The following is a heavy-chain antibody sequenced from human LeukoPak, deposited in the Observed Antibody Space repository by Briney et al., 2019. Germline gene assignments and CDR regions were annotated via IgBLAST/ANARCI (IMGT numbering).Heavy chain of an antibody. CDR2: INPNTGDT. V-gene: IGHV1-2*06. D-gene: IGHD2-15*01. Sequence: ASVNVSCKASGYPFIDYYLHWVRQAPGQGLEWMGRINPNTGDTNSAQNFQGRVIMTRDTSITTAYMELSRLKSDDTALYYCASKGAGHCYDASCMGSFDLWGQGTTVAVSS. CDR1: GYPFIDYY. J-gene: IGHJ3*01. CDR3: ASKGAGHCYDASCMGSFDL.